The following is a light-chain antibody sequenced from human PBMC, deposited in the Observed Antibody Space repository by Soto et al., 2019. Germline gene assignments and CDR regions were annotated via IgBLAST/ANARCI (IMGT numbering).Light chain of an antibody. V-gene: IGKV3-20*01. J-gene: IGKJ5*01. CDR2: GAS. CDR3: QQYGSSPCT. Sequence: EFVLTPPPATLSVSPGERATLSLSASQSVTSYLAWYQQRPGQAPRLLIYGASRRATGIPDRFSGSGSGTDFTLTISRLEPEDFAVYYCQQYGSSPCTFGQGTRVEIK. CDR1: QSVTSY.